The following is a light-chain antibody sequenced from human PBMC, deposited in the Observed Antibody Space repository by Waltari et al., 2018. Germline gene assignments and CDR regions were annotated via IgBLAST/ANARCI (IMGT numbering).Light chain of an antibody. J-gene: IGKJ2*01. V-gene: IGKV4-1*01. CDR1: QSVLYSSNNKNY. Sequence: DIVMTQSPDSLAVSLGDGAPIHCKSSQSVLYSSNNKNYLAWYQQKPGQPPKLLIYWASTRESGVPDRFSGSGSGTDFTLTISSLQAEDVAVYYCQQYYSTRTFGQGTKLEIK. CDR2: WAS. CDR3: QQYYSTRT.